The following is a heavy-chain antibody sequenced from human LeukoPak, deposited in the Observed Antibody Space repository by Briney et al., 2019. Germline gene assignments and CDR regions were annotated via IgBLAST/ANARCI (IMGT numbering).Heavy chain of an antibody. CDR1: GCSIRSYY. V-gene: IGHV4-59*08. CDR2: IFYAGST. J-gene: IGHJ4*02. Sequence: PSETLSLTCTVSGCSIRSYYWSWIRQPPGKGLEWIGYIFYAGSTTYNPSLKSRVTISIDTSKNQFSLRLNSVTAADTAVYYCASGDRGYSYGPLDYWGQGTLVTVSS. CDR3: ASGDRGYSYGPLDY. D-gene: IGHD5-18*01.